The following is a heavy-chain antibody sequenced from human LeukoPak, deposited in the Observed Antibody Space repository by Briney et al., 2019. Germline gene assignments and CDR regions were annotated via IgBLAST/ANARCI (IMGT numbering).Heavy chain of an antibody. D-gene: IGHD3-22*01. CDR2: INPKSAGT. CDR3: ARGGDYYDSSGYYDDAFDI. V-gene: IGHV1-2*02. CDR1: GYTFTGYY. Sequence: ASVKVSCKASGYTFTGYYIHWVRQAPGQGLEWMGWINPKSAGTNYAQKFQGRVTMTSATSISTAYMELSSLRYDDTAVYYCARGGDYYDSSGYYDDAFDIWGQGTTVTVSS. J-gene: IGHJ3*02.